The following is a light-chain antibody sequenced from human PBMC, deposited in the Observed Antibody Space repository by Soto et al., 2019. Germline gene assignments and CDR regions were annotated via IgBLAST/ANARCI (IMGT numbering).Light chain of an antibody. CDR1: SSNIGAGYD. CDR2: GNT. CDR3: LSFDSSLSVV. J-gene: IGLJ2*01. Sequence: QSVLTQPPSVSGAPGQRVTISCTGSSSNIGAGYDVHWYQQLPGRAPKLLIYGNTNPPSGVPDRFSGSTSGTSASLAITGLHAEDEADYYCLSFDSSLSVVFGGGTKVTVL. V-gene: IGLV1-40*01.